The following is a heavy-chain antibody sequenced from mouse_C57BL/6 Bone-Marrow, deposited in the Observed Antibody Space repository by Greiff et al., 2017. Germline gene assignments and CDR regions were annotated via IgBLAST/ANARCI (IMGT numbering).Heavy chain of an antibody. J-gene: IGHJ3*01. CDR2: ISDGGSYT. Sequence: DVMLVESGGGLVKPGGSLKLSCAASGFTFSSYAMSWVRQTPEKRLEWVATISDGGSYTYYPDNVKGRFPISRDNAKKNLYLQMSHLKSEDTAMYYCARDPWFAYWGQGTLVTVSA. CDR1: GFTFSSYA. V-gene: IGHV5-4*01. CDR3: ARDPWFAY.